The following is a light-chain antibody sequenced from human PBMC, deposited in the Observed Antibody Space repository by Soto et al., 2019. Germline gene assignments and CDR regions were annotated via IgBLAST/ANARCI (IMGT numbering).Light chain of an antibody. Sequence: ELVLTQSPVTLSLSPGERATLSCRASQSVSSSYLAWYQQKPGQAHRLLIYGAYSRATGIQDRFSGSGSGTDFTLTIIRLEPEDFAVYYCKQYGSSPSTFGQGTRLEIK. CDR1: QSVSSSY. V-gene: IGKV3-20*01. CDR3: KQYGSSPST. J-gene: IGKJ5*01. CDR2: GAY.